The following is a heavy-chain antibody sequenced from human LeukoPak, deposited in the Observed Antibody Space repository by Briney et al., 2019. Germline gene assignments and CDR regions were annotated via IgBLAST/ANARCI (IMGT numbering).Heavy chain of an antibody. CDR1: GYTFTSSA. J-gene: IGHJ6*02. CDR3: ARCDFHRGYYYYGMDV. Sequence: GASVKVSCKASGYTFTSSALNWVRQAPGQGLEWMGWISAYNGNTNYAQKLQGRVTMTTDTSTSTAYMELRSLRSDDTAVYYCARCDFHRGYYYYGMDVWGQGTTVTVSS. CDR2: ISAYNGNT. V-gene: IGHV1-18*01. D-gene: IGHD3-3*01.